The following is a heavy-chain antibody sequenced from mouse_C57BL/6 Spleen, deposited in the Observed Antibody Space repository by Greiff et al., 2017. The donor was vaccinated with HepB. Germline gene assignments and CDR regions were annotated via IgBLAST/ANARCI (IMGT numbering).Heavy chain of an antibody. D-gene: IGHD1-1*01. V-gene: IGHV1-81*01. J-gene: IGHJ1*03. CDR3: ARGNYYGSSYVDWYFDV. CDR1: GYTFTSYG. Sequence: QVQLQQSGAELARPGASVKLSCKASGYTFTSYGISWVKLRTGQGLEWIGEIYPRSGNTYYNEKFKGKATLTADKSSSTAYMELRSLTSEDSAVYFCARGNYYGSSYVDWYFDVWGTGTTVTVSS. CDR2: IYPRSGNT.